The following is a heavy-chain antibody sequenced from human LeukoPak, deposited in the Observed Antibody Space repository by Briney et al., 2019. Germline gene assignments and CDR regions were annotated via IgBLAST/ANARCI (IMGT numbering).Heavy chain of an antibody. CDR2: INPSGGST. Sequence: GASVKVSCKASGYTFTTYYVHWVRQAPGQGLEWMGIINPSGGSTTYAQKFRGRLTMTRDMSTSTVYMELSSLRSEDTAVYYCARGGLPYSGSYADYWGQGTLVTVSS. CDR3: ARGGLPYSGSYADY. J-gene: IGHJ4*02. V-gene: IGHV1-46*01. CDR1: GYTFTTYY. D-gene: IGHD1-26*01.